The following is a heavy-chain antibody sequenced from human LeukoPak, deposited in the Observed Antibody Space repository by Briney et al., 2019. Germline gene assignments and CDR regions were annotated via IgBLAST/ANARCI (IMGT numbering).Heavy chain of an antibody. J-gene: IGHJ4*02. Sequence: GRSQRLSCAASGFTFSNYPMHWVRQAPGKGLEWVAVISYDGSNRYYADSVKGRFTISRDNSKNTLYLEMNSLRVEDTAVYYCASWGLAEQRLVGWFDYLGQGTLVTVSS. CDR3: ASWGLAEQRLVGWFDY. CDR1: GFTFSNYP. D-gene: IGHD6-13*01. V-gene: IGHV3-30-3*01. CDR2: ISYDGSNR.